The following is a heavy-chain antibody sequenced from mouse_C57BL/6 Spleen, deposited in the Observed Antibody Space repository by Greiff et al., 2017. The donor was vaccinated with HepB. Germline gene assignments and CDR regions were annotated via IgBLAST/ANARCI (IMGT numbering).Heavy chain of an antibody. D-gene: IGHD4-1*02. CDR2: IDPSDSYT. J-gene: IGHJ2*01. Sequence: QVQLQQPGAELVKPGASVKLSCKASGYTFTSYWMQWVKQRPGQGLEWIGEIDPSDSYTNYNQKFKGKATLTVDTSSSTAYMQLRSLTSEDSAVYYCARRQLGRGYFDYWGQGTTLTVSS. CDR1: GYTFTSYW. V-gene: IGHV1-50*01. CDR3: ARRQLGRGYFDY.